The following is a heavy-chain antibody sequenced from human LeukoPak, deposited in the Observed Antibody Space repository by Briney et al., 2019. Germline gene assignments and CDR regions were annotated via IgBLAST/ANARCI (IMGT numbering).Heavy chain of an antibody. J-gene: IGHJ3*02. CDR3: ARLIVLIPGAPEDTFDI. CDR1: GYTFTGYY. V-gene: IGHV1-2*02. CDR2: LNPNNGGT. D-gene: IGHD2-2*01. Sequence: ASVKVSCKASGYTFTGYYIHWVRQAPGHGLEWMGWLNPNNGGTNFAQKFSGRVTITRDTSITTAYMELNSLTSDDTAVYYCARLIVLIPGAPEDTFDIWGQGTMVTVSS.